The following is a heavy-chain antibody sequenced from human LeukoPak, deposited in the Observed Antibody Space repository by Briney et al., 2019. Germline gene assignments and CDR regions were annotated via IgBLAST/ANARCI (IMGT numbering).Heavy chain of an antibody. V-gene: IGHV4-4*02. CDR1: GGSISSNNW. Sequence: PSETLSLTCAVSGGSISSNNWWSWVRPPPGEGLEWIGEMYHSGSTNYNPSLMGRVTISVDKSRNQFSLIMRSVTAADTAVYYCARDVGARLPGYWGQGTLVTVSS. CDR2: MYHSGST. CDR3: ARDVGARLPGY. J-gene: IGHJ4*02. D-gene: IGHD6-6*01.